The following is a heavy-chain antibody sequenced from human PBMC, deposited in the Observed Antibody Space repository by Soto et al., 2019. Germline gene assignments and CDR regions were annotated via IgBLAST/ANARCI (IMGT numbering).Heavy chain of an antibody. CDR2: ISSRSSYI. Sequence: EVQLVESGGGLVKPGGSLRLSCAASGFTFSSYSMNWVRQAPGKGLEWVSSISSRSSYIYYADSVKGRFTISRDNAKNSRYLQMNSLRAEDTAVYDCARGGIAADGTGAYWGQGTLDIVSS. D-gene: IGHD6-13*01. CDR3: ARGGIAADGTGAY. CDR1: GFTFSSYS. J-gene: IGHJ4*02. V-gene: IGHV3-21*01.